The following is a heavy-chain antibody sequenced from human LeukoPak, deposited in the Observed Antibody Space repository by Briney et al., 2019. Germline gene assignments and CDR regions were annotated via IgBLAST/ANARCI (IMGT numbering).Heavy chain of an antibody. J-gene: IGHJ4*02. V-gene: IGHV4-34*01. CDR1: GGSFSGYY. CDR3: ARRPPRPMGYDFWSGYYTGGGFLDY. D-gene: IGHD3-3*01. Sequence: SETLSLTCAVYGGSFSGYYWSWIRQPPGKGLEWIGEINHSGSTNYNPSLKSRVTISVDTSKNQFSLKLSSVTAADTAVYYCARRPPRPMGYDFWSGYYTGGGFLDYWGQGTLVTASS. CDR2: INHSGST.